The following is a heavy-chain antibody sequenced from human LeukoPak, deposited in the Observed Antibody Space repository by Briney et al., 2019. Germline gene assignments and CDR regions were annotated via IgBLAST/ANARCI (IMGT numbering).Heavy chain of an antibody. V-gene: IGHV4-59*01. J-gene: IGHJ4*02. CDR2: IYHSGST. Sequence: SETLSLTCTVSGVSISSYYWSWIRQPPGKGLEWIGYIYHSGSTNYNPSLKSRVTISVDTSKNQFSLKLSSVTAADTAVYYCARDRYYHDSSGYYGVVYWGQGTLVTVSS. CDR1: GVSISSYY. CDR3: ARDRYYHDSSGYYGVVY. D-gene: IGHD3-22*01.